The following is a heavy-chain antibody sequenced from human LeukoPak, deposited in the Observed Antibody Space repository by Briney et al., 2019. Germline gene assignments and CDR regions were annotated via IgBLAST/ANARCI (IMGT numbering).Heavy chain of an antibody. CDR1: GGSFGGYY. CDR2: INHSGST. CDR3: ARAVDCSSTSCYLKY. D-gene: IGHD2-2*01. J-gene: IGHJ4*02. Sequence: SETLSLTCAVYGGSFGGYYWSWIRQPPGKGLEWIGEINHSGSTNYNPSLKSRVTISVDTSKNQFSLKLSSVTAADTAVYYCARAVDCSSTSCYLKYWGQGTLVTVSS. V-gene: IGHV4-34*01.